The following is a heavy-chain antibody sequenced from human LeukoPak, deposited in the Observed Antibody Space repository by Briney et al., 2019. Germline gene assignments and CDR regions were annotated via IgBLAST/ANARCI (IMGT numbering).Heavy chain of an antibody. CDR1: GFTFSSYA. CDR3: AKDLSLVTRPYYFDY. CDR2: ISGSGGNT. D-gene: IGHD4-11*01. V-gene: IGHV3-23*01. Sequence: GGSLRLSCAASGFTFSSYAMSWVRQAPGKGLEWVSAISGSGGNTYYADSVKGRFTISRDNSKNTLYLQMNSLRAEDTAVYYCAKDLSLVTRPYYFDYWGQGTLVTASS. J-gene: IGHJ4*02.